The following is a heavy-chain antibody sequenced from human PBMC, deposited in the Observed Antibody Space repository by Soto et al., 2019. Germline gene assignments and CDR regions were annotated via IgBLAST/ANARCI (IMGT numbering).Heavy chain of an antibody. CDR2: MNPNSGNT. CDR3: ARDVFGEFSYNSNYMDV. J-gene: IGHJ6*03. D-gene: IGHD3-10*02. Sequence: ASVKVSCKASGYTFTSYDINWVRQATGQGLEWMGWMNPNSGNTGYAQKFQGRVTMTRNTSISTAYMELSSLRSEDTAVYYCARDVFGEFSYNSNYMDVWGKGTTVTVSS. V-gene: IGHV1-8*01. CDR1: GYTFTSYD.